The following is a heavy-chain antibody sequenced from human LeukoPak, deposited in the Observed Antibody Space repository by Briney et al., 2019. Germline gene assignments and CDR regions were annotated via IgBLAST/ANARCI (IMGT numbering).Heavy chain of an antibody. CDR3: AKDGRDGYNYWDY. D-gene: IGHD5-24*01. CDR1: RFSFSSYA. V-gene: IGHV3-23*01. CDR2: ISGSGGST. J-gene: IGHJ4*02. Sequence: GRSLRLSCAASRFSFSSYAMSWVPQAPGKGLEWVSAISGSGGSTYYADSVKGRFTILRDNSKNTLYLQMNSLRAEDTAVYYCAKDGRDGYNYWDYWGQGTLVTVSS.